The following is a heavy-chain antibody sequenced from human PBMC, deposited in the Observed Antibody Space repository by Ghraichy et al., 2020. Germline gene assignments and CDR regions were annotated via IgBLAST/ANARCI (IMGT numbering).Heavy chain of an antibody. CDR2: INPNSGGT. J-gene: IGHJ4*02. Sequence: ASVKVSCKASGYTFTGYYMHWVRQAPGQGLEWMGWINPNSGGTNYAQKFQGRVTMTRDTSISTAYMELSRLRSDDTAVYYCAKNGATDEQDFDYWGQGTLVTVSS. CDR3: AKNGATDEQDFDY. D-gene: IGHD1-26*01. CDR1: GYTFTGYY. V-gene: IGHV1-2*02.